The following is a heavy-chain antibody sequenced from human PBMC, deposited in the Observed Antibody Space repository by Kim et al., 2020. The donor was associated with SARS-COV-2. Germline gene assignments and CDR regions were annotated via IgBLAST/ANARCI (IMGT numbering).Heavy chain of an antibody. D-gene: IGHD3-3*01. CDR1: GGSFSGYY. Sequence: SETLSLTCAVYGGSFSGYYWSWIRQPPGKGLEWIGEINHSGSTNYNPSLKSRVTISVDTSKNQFSLKLSSVTAADTAVYYCARGLGIFGVVYHYFDYWGQGTLVTVSS. CDR2: INHSGST. V-gene: IGHV4-34*01. CDR3: ARGLGIFGVVYHYFDY. J-gene: IGHJ4*02.